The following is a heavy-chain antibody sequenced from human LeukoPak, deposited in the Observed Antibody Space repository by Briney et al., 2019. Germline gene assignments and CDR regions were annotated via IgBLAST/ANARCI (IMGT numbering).Heavy chain of an antibody. J-gene: IGHJ4*02. Sequence: GRSLRLSCAASGFTFSSYAIHWVRQALGKGLEWVAVISYDGSDKYYADSVKGQFTISRDNSKNTLYLQMNSLRAEDTAVYYCARALPERATVAAYFDYWGQGTLVTVSS. V-gene: IGHV3-30-3*01. CDR1: GFTFSSYA. CDR3: ARALPERATVAAYFDY. D-gene: IGHD5-24*01. CDR2: ISYDGSDK.